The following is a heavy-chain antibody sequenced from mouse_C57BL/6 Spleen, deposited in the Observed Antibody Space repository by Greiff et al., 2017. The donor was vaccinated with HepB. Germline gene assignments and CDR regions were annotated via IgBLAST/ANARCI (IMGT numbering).Heavy chain of an antibody. Sequence: VQLQQSVAELVRPGASVKLSCTASGFNIKNTYMHWVKQRPEQGLEWIGRIDPANGNTKYAPKFQGKATITADTSSNTAYLQLSSLTSEDTAIYYCARWSTVVVTRDYAMDYWGQGTSVTVSS. CDR1: GFNIKNTY. J-gene: IGHJ4*01. CDR2: IDPANGNT. D-gene: IGHD1-1*01. CDR3: ARWSTVVVTRDYAMDY. V-gene: IGHV14-3*01.